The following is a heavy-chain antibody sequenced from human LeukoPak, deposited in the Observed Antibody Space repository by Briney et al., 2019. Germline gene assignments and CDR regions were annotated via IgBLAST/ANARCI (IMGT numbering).Heavy chain of an antibody. V-gene: IGHV3-74*01. CDR3: ARGDYGDYGSSF. J-gene: IGHJ3*01. D-gene: IGHD4-17*01. CDR1: GFTFDTYW. CDR2: ISSNGGTI. Sequence: GGSLRLSCAASGFTFDTYWMHWVRQAPGKGLVWVSRISSNGGTITYADSVQGRFTISRDNAKTTLYLQMNGLRAEDTAVYYCARGDYGDYGSSFWGQGTMVTVSS.